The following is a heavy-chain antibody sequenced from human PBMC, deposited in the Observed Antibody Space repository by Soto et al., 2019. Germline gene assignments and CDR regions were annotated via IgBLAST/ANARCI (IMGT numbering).Heavy chain of an antibody. Sequence: SETLSLTCAVYGGSFSGYYWSWIRQPPGKGLEWIGEINHSGSTNYNPSLKSRVTISVDTSKNQFSLKLSSVTAADTAVYYCARLDLPDSTGGMDVWGQGTTVTVSS. CDR2: INHSGST. CDR3: ARLDLPDSTGGMDV. D-gene: IGHD6-25*01. J-gene: IGHJ6*02. V-gene: IGHV4-34*01. CDR1: GGSFSGYY.